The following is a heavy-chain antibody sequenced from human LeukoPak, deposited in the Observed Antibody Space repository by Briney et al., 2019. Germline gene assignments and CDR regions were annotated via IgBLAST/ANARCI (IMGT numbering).Heavy chain of an antibody. V-gene: IGHV3-23*01. D-gene: IGHD3-22*01. Sequence: GGSLRLSCAASGFTFSSYGMSWVRQAPGKGLEWVSAISGSGGSTYYADSVKGRFTISRDNSKNTLYLQMNSLRAEDTAVYYCAKSLDSYYYYMDVWGKGTTVTISS. CDR1: GFTFSSYG. CDR3: AKSLDSYYYYMDV. J-gene: IGHJ6*03. CDR2: ISGSGGST.